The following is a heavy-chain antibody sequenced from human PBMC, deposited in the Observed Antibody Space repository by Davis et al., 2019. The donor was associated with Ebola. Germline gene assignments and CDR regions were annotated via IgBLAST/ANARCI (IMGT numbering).Heavy chain of an antibody. CDR1: GFAFRNNA. V-gene: IGHV3-48*03. CDR3: ATTQWLREFDN. J-gene: IGHJ4*02. CDR2: ISSSGSTI. Sequence: GGSLRLSCSASGFAFRNNAMNWVRQAPGKGLEWVSYISSSGSTIYYADSVKGRFTSSRDNAKNSLYLQMNSLRVDDTAVYYCATTQWLREFDNWGQGTLVTVSS. D-gene: IGHD6-19*01.